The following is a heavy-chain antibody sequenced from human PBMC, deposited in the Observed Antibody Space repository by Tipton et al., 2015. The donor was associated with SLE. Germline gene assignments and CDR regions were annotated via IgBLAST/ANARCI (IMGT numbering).Heavy chain of an antibody. J-gene: IGHJ4*02. V-gene: IGHV4-34*01. CDR3: ARVMVERTLGASWYYFDY. CDR2: INHSGST. Sequence: TLSLTCTVSGGSFSGYYWSWIRQPPGKGLEWIGEINHSGSTNYNPSLKSRVTISVDTSKNQFSLKLSSVTAADTAVYYCARVMVERTLGASWYYFDYWGQGTLVTVSS. D-gene: IGHD5-24*01. CDR1: GGSFSGYY.